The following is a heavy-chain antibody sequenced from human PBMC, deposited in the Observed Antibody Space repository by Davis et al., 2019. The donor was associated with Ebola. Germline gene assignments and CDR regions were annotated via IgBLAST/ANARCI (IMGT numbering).Heavy chain of an antibody. CDR3: ARGRGYSGYDALFDY. J-gene: IGHJ4*02. Sequence: MPSETLSLTCAVYGGSFSGYYWSWIRQPPGKGLEWIGEINHIGSTKYNPSLKSRVTISVDTSKNQFSLKLSSVTAADTAVYYCARGRGYSGYDALFDYWGQGTLVTVSS. CDR2: INHIGST. D-gene: IGHD5-12*01. V-gene: IGHV4-34*01. CDR1: GGSFSGYY.